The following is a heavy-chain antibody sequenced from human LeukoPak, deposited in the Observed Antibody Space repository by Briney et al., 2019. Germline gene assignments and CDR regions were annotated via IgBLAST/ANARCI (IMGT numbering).Heavy chain of an antibody. D-gene: IGHD6-19*01. V-gene: IGHV1-2*02. J-gene: IGHJ5*02. CDR2: INPKSGDT. Sequence: ALVKVSCKASGYTFIDYYIHWVRQAPGQGLEWMGWINPKSGDTYYAQKFQGRVTMTRSTSISTAYMEVSRLRSDDTAIYYCAKTGELSSGWDWFDPWGQGTLVTVSS. CDR3: AKTGELSSGWDWFDP. CDR1: GYTFIDYY.